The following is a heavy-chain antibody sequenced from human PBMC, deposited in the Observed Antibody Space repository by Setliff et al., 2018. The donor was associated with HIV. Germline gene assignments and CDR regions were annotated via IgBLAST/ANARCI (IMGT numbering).Heavy chain of an antibody. CDR1: GGTFDTHA. CDR2: IIPVRGLA. CDR3: ARHYFDSNSYYRPPFDS. Sequence: SVKVSCKASGGTFDTHAFSWVRQAPGQGLEWMGGIIPVRGLANYARNFQGRVTITADTSTNTAYLEVVSLRSEDTAIYYCARHYFDSNSYYRPPFDSWGQGTPVTVSS. J-gene: IGHJ5*01. V-gene: IGHV1-69*10. D-gene: IGHD3-22*01.